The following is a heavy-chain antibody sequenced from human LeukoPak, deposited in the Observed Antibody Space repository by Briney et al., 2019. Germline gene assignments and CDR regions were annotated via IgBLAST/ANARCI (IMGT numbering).Heavy chain of an antibody. Sequence: PGGSLRLSCAVSGFTFSSYGVSWVRQAPGKGLEWVAAISGSGYSAYYADSVKGRFTISRDNSKNTLFLEMNSLKPEDTAVYYCAKDALRAVPYYFDYWGQGTLVTVSS. CDR1: GFTFSSYG. CDR2: ISGSGYSA. CDR3: AKDALRAVPYYFDY. J-gene: IGHJ4*02. D-gene: IGHD3-10*01. V-gene: IGHV3-23*01.